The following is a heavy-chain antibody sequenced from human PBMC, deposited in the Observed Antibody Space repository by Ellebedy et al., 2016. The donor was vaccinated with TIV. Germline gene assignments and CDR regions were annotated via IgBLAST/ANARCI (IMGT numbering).Heavy chain of an antibody. Sequence: ASVKVSCXGSGYKFTKNWIGWVRQVPGKGLEWMGIIYPGDSDTRYSLSFQGHVTISADKSISTAYLQWSSLKASDTAIYYCARLSYYDYVWGSSRRGHDFDYWGQGTLVTVSS. D-gene: IGHD3-16*02. CDR2: IYPGDSDT. V-gene: IGHV5-51*01. CDR3: ARLSYYDYVWGSSRRGHDFDY. J-gene: IGHJ4*02. CDR1: GYKFTKNW.